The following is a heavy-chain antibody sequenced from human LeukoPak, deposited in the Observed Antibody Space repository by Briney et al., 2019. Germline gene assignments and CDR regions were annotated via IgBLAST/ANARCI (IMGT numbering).Heavy chain of an antibody. V-gene: IGHV4-59*11. Sequence: SETLSLTCTVSGGSISSHYWSWIRQPPGEGLEWIGYIYYSGSTNYNPSLKSRVTISVDTSKNQFSLKLSSVTAADTAVYYCARANSGYKVWYYYYYMDVWGKGTTVTVSS. CDR1: GGSISSHY. J-gene: IGHJ6*03. CDR2: IYYSGST. CDR3: ARANSGYKVWYYYYYMDV. D-gene: IGHD3-22*01.